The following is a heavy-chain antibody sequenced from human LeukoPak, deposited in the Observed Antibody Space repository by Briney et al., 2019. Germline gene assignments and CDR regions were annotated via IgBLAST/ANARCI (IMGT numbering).Heavy chain of an antibody. Sequence: KSSETLSLTCTVSGASISSSSYYWGWIRQPPGKGLEWIGSIFYSVGTYYNPSLKSRVTISVDTSNNQFSLKLSSVTAADTAVFYCARHQCRGGDCYLPDYWGQGTLVTVSS. CDR1: GASISSSSYY. CDR2: IFYSVGT. D-gene: IGHD2-21*02. J-gene: IGHJ4*02. CDR3: ARHQCRGGDCYLPDY. V-gene: IGHV4-39*01.